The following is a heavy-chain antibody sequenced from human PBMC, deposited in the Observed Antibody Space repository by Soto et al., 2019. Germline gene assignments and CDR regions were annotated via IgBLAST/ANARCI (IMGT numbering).Heavy chain of an antibody. J-gene: IGHJ5*02. CDR3: ARRHLAVAVSPWFDP. D-gene: IGHD6-19*01. CDR1: GLSITDSEMG. CDR2: IDSSGEK. Sequence: QVTLKESGPVLVKPTETLTLRCTVSGLSITDSEMGVSWIRQPPGQPLEWLAHIDSSGEKSYRTFLKSRLVLSKDNSKSHIVLNMTNMDPADTATYYCARRHLAVAVSPWFDPWGQGIPVTVSS. V-gene: IGHV2-26*01.